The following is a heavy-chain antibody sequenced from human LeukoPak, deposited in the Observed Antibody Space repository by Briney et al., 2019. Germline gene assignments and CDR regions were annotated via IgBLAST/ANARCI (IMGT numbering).Heavy chain of an antibody. V-gene: IGHV5-51*01. CDR3: ARQYDLLAGPYYFDF. J-gene: IGHJ4*02. Sequence: GESLKISCQASGYSFNNYWIAWARQMPGKGLEWMGIVYPGDSDTQYSPSFQGQVTVSADKSVSTAYLQWNSLKASDTAIYYCARQYDLLAGPYYFDFWGQGTLVTVSS. CDR1: GYSFNNYW. D-gene: IGHD3/OR15-3a*01. CDR2: VYPGDSDT.